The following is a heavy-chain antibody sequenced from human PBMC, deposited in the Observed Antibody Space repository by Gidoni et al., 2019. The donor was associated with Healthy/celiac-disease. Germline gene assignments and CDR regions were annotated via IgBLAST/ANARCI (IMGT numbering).Heavy chain of an antibody. D-gene: IGHD3-10*01. J-gene: IGHJ4*02. CDR2: ISSSSSTI. CDR3: AREMVRGVTKPVDY. Sequence: EVQLVESGGGLVQPAGYFRLTCADSGFTFSSYSINWVRQAPGKWLECVSYISSSSSTIYYAGSVKGRFTISRDNAKNSLYLQMNSLRDEDTAVYYCAREMVRGVTKPVDYWGQGTLVTVSS. V-gene: IGHV3-48*02. CDR1: GFTFSSYS.